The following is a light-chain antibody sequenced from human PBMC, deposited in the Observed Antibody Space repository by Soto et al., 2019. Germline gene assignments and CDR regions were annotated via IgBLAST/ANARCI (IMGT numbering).Light chain of an antibody. CDR2: EVS. Sequence: QSALTQPASVSGSPGQSITISCAGTRSDIGASNSVSWYQQHPGKAPKLMIYEVSDRPSGISSRFSGSKSGNTASLTISGLQTEDEADYYCSSYTSSSTLFGTGTKLTVL. J-gene: IGLJ1*01. CDR3: SSYTSSSTL. V-gene: IGLV2-14*01. CDR1: RSDIGASNS.